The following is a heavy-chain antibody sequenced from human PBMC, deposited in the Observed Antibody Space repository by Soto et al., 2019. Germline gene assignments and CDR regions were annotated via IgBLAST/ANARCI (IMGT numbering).Heavy chain of an antibody. Sequence: QVTLKESGPVLVKPTETLTLTCTVSGFSLSNARMGVSWIRQPPGKALEWLAHIFSNDEKSYSTSLKSRLTIYKDTSKSQVVLTMTNMDPVDTATYYCARIRYSSSSGWYFDLWGRGTLVTVSS. J-gene: IGHJ2*01. CDR1: GFSLSNARMG. V-gene: IGHV2-26*01. CDR2: IFSNDEK. D-gene: IGHD6-6*01. CDR3: ARIRYSSSSGWYFDL.